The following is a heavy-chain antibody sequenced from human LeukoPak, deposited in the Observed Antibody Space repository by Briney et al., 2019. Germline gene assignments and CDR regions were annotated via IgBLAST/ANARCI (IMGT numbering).Heavy chain of an antibody. CDR1: GYKFNAYW. D-gene: IGHD3-10*01. Sequence: GESLKISCKGSGYKFNAYWIAWVRQMPGKGLEWMGIIYPDDSDTRYSPSFQGQVTISADKSVSIAYLQWSSLKASDTAMYYCAGPGSGTIGIDYWGQGTLVTVSS. CDR2: IYPDDSDT. V-gene: IGHV5-51*01. CDR3: AGPGSGTIGIDY. J-gene: IGHJ4*02.